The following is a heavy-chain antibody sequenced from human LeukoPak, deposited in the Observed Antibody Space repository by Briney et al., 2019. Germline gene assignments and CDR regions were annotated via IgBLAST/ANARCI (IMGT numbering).Heavy chain of an antibody. CDR3: AREGAAAEDVNWFDP. CDR1: GYSFTGYY. D-gene: IGHD6-25*01. CDR2: LNPKSGNT. J-gene: IGHJ5*02. V-gene: IGHV1-2*02. Sequence: ASVKVSCKASGYSFTGYYMHWVRQAPGQGLEWMGWLNPKSGNTHYTQKFQDRVTMTRGTSISTAYMELSSLESDDTAIYYCAREGAAAEDVNWFDPWGQGTLVTVSS.